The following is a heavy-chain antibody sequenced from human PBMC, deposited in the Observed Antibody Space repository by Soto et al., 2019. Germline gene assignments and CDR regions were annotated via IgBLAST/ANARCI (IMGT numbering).Heavy chain of an antibody. CDR2: INHSGST. CDR3: ARESDRGGWSSVFGYYYYYMDV. V-gene: IGHV4-34*01. CDR1: GGSFSGDY. J-gene: IGHJ6*03. D-gene: IGHD6-19*01. Sequence: SESLSLTCAVYGGSFSGDYWSWIRQPPGKGLVWIGEINHSGSTNYNPSLKSRVTISVDTSKNQFSLKLSSVTAADTAVYYCARESDRGGWSSVFGYYYYYMDVWGKGTTVTVSS.